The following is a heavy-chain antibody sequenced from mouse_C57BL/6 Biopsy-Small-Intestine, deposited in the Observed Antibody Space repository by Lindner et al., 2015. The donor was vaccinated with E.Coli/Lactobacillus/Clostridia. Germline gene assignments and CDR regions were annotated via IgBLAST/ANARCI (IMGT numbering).Heavy chain of an antibody. CDR3: ARDEDIVLAQGLQYGYYGMDV. Sequence: SVKVSCKASGGTFSSYAISWVRQAPGQGLEWMGGIIPIFGTANYGQKFQGRVTITADESTSTAYMELSSLRSEDTAVYYCARDEDIVLAQGLQYGYYGMDVWGQGTTVTVSS. D-gene: IGHD1-1*01. V-gene: IGHV1-81*01. J-gene: IGHJ1*01. CDR2: IIPIFGTA. CDR1: GGTFSSYA.